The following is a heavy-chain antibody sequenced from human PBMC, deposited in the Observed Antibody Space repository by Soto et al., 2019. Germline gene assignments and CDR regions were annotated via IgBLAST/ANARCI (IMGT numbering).Heavy chain of an antibody. CDR3: ARGYYDILTGYYKDPLAEYFPH. D-gene: IGHD3-9*01. V-gene: IGHV3-33*01. J-gene: IGHJ1*01. CDR2: IWYDGSNK. Sequence: PGGSLRLSCAASGFTFSSYGMHWVRQAPGKGLEWVAVIWYDGSNKYYADSVKGRFTISRDNSKNTLYLQMNSLRAEDTAVYYCARGYYDILTGYYKDPLAEYFPHWGQGTLVTVSS. CDR1: GFTFSSYG.